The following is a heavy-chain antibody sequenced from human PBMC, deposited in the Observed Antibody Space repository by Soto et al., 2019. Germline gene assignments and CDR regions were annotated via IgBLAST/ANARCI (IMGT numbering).Heavy chain of an antibody. CDR1: GYTFTSFG. D-gene: IGHD2-8*01. J-gene: IGHJ6*02. Sequence: QVQLVQSGGEVKKPGASVKVSCKATGYTFTSFGISWVRQAPVQGLEWMGWISAYNGNTNYAQKLQGRVTMTTDTSTSTAYMELRSLTSDDTAVYYCARDRSMYYGMDVWGQGTTVTVSS. V-gene: IGHV1-18*01. CDR2: ISAYNGNT. CDR3: ARDRSMYYGMDV.